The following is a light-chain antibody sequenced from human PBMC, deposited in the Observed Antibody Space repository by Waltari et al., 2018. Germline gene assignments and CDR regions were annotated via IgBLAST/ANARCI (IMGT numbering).Light chain of an antibody. V-gene: IGKV4-1*01. Sequence: DIVMTQSPDSLAVSLGERATINCKPSQSVLHSPNKKNYLAWYRQKPGQPPKLLIYWASTRESGVPDRFSGSGSGTDFTLTISSLQAEDVAVYYCQQYYDTPLTFGGGTKVEIK. CDR2: WAS. J-gene: IGKJ4*01. CDR1: QSVLHSPNKKNY. CDR3: QQYYDTPLT.